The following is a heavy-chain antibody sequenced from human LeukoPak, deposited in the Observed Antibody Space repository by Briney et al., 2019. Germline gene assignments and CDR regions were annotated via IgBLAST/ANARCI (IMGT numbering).Heavy chain of an antibody. CDR1: GLTLSSYY. D-gene: IGHD5-12*01. CDR2: ISYDGSNK. J-gene: IGHJ6*02. V-gene: IGHV3-30*03. Sequence: GGSLRLSCAASGLTLSSYYMHWVRQAPGKGLEWVAVISYDGSNKYYADSVKGRFTISRDNSKNTLYLQMNSLRAEDTAIYYCARDRAVKARIGGMDVWGQGTTVIVSS. CDR3: ARDRAVKARIGGMDV.